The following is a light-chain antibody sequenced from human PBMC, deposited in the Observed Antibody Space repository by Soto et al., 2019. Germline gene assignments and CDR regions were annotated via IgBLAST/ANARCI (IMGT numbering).Light chain of an antibody. J-gene: IGKJ1*01. CDR1: QSISNW. CDR2: KAS. Sequence: DIQMTQSPSTLSASVGDRVTITCRASQSISNWLAWYQQKPGKAPKLLIYKASDLERGVPSRFSGSGSGTGFTLTISSLQPDDFATYYCQQYNAYWTFAQGTKV. CDR3: QQYNAYWT. V-gene: IGKV1-5*03.